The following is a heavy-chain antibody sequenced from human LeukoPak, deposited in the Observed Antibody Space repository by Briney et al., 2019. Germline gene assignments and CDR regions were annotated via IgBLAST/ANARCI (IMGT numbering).Heavy chain of an antibody. CDR2: IIPILGIA. V-gene: IGHV1-69*04. D-gene: IGHD2-2*01. CDR1: GGTFSSYA. CDR3: ARGLGSREYQLLSDSYYFDY. J-gene: IGHJ4*02. Sequence: ASVKVSCKASGGTFSSYAISWVRQAPGQGLEWMGRIIPILGIANYAQKFQGRVTITADKSTSTAYMELSSLRSEDTAVYYCARGLGSREYQLLSDSYYFDYWGQGTLVTVSS.